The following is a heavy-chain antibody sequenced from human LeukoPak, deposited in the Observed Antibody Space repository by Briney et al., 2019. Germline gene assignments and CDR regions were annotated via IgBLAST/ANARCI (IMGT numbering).Heavy chain of an antibody. Sequence: GGSLRLSCAASGFTFSSYAMHWVRQAPGKGLEWVAVISYDGSNKYCADSVKGRFTISRDNSKNTLYPQMNSLRAEDTAVYYCARVGVAWDIVVVPAAGYFQHWGQGTLVTVSS. J-gene: IGHJ1*01. CDR2: ISYDGSNK. V-gene: IGHV3-30*04. CDR3: ARVGVAWDIVVVPAAGYFQH. D-gene: IGHD2-2*01. CDR1: GFTFSSYA.